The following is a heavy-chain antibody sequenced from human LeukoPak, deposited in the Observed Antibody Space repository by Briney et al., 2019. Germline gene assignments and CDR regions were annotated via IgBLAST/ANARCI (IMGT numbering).Heavy chain of an antibody. CDR2: IIPILGIA. CDR3: ATYCNYVYYYYYYMGV. J-gene: IGHJ6*03. D-gene: IGHD2/OR15-2a*01. Sequence: ASVKVSXKASGGTFSSYTISWVRQAPGQGLEWMGRIIPILGIANYAQKFQGRVTITADKSTSTAYMELSSLRSEDTAVYYCATYCNYVYYYYYYMGVWGKGTTVTVSS. CDR1: GGTFSSYT. V-gene: IGHV1-69*02.